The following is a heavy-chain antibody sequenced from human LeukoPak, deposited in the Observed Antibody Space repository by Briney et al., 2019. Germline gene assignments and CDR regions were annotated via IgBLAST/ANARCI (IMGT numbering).Heavy chain of an antibody. CDR1: GFTFSNYW. V-gene: IGHV3-7*01. CDR3: TKYYNSGPNWFDP. D-gene: IGHD3-3*01. CDR2: IKQDGSEK. J-gene: IGHJ5*02. Sequence: PGGSLRLSCAASGFTFSNYWMSWVRQAPGKGLEWVANIKQDGSEKHYVDSVKGRFTISRDNAKNSLYLQMNSLRVEDTAVYYCTKYYNSGPNWFDPWGQGTLVTVSS.